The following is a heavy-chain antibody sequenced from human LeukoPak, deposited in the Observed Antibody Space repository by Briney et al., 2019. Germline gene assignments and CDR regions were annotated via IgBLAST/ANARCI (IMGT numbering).Heavy chain of an antibody. CDR1: GFTFSSYG. CDR2: IWCDGSNK. V-gene: IGHV3-33*06. Sequence: TGGSLRLSCAASGFTFSSYGMHWVRQAPGKGLEWVAVIWCDGSNKYYADSVKGRFTISRDNSKNTLYLQMNSLRAEDTAVYYCAKDPYYYGLSGFDYWGQGALVTVSS. D-gene: IGHD3-10*01. CDR3: AKDPYYYGLSGFDY. J-gene: IGHJ4*02.